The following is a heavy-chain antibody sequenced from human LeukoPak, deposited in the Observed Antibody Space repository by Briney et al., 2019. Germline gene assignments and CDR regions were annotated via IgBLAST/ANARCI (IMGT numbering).Heavy chain of an antibody. Sequence: GGSLRLSCAASGFTFSSYWMSWVRQAPGKGLEWVAVIWYDGSNKYYADSVKGRFTISRDNSKNTLYLQMNSLRAEDTAVYYCAKDSGAWAFDYWGQGTLVTVSS. CDR1: GFTFSSYW. CDR2: IWYDGSNK. D-gene: IGHD1-26*01. J-gene: IGHJ4*02. CDR3: AKDSGAWAFDY. V-gene: IGHV3-33*06.